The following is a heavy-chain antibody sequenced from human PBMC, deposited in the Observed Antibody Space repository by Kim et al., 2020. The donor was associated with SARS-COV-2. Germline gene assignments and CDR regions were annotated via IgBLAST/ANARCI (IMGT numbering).Heavy chain of an antibody. J-gene: IGHJ6*02. D-gene: IGHD6-6*01. Sequence: ADSVRGRFTISRDNVKNSLYLQMASLRAEDTAIYFCARGGGTAARGYGMDVWGQGTTVTVSS. CDR3: ARGGGTAARGYGMDV. V-gene: IGHV3-11*05.